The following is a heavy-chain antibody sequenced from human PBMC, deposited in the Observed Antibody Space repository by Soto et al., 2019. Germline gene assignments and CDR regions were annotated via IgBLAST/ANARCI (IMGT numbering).Heavy chain of an antibody. D-gene: IGHD5-12*01. CDR2: IYYSGST. Sequence: PLETLSLTCTVSGGSISSYYWSWIRQPPGKGLEWIGYIYYSGSTNYNPSLKSRVTISVDTSKNQFSLKLSSVTAADTAVYYCARVVATTTYYYYYGMDVWGQGTTVTVSS. J-gene: IGHJ6*02. CDR1: GGSISSYY. V-gene: IGHV4-59*01. CDR3: ARVVATTTYYYYYGMDV.